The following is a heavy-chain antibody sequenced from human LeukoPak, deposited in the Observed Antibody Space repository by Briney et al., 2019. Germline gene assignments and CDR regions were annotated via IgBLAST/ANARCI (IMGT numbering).Heavy chain of an antibody. V-gene: IGHV3-33*01. J-gene: IGHJ6*02. CDR3: ARDLRYCSSTSCPLPYYYYGMDV. D-gene: IGHD2-2*01. CDR1: GFTFSSYG. Sequence: GGSLRLSCAASGFTFSSYGMHWVRQAPGKGLEWVAVIWYDGSNKYYADSVKGRFTISRDNSKNTLYLQMNSLRAEDTAVYYCARDLRYCSSTSCPLPYYYYGMDVWGQGTTVTVSS. CDR2: IWYDGSNK.